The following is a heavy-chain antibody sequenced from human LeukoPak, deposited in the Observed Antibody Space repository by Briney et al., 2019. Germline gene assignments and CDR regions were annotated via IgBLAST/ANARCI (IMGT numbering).Heavy chain of an antibody. CDR2: IYYSGST. J-gene: IGHJ3*02. V-gene: IGHV4-39*07. CDR1: GGSISSSSYF. CDR3: ARDSGGGGEAFDI. D-gene: IGHD3-10*01. Sequence: PSETLSLTCTVSGGSISSSSYFWGWVRQPAGKGLEWVGSIYYSGSTYYNPSLKSRVTISVDTSKNQFSLKLSSVTAADTAVYYCARDSGGGGEAFDIWGQGTMVTVSS.